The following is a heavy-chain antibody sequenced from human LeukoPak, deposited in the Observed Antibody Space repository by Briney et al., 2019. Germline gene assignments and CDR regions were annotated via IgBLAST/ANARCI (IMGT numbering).Heavy chain of an antibody. J-gene: IGHJ4*02. CDR1: AFTFSSDW. D-gene: IGHD4-17*01. CDR3: AKGGATVIDY. CDR2: INSDGIST. V-gene: IGHV3-74*01. Sequence: GGALRLSCAAPAFTFSSDWRHWVRQAPGKGLGWVSRINSDGISTSYADSVKGRVTISRDNAQNTRYLQINNLRAEDTAVYYCAKGGATVIDYWGQGTLVTVSS.